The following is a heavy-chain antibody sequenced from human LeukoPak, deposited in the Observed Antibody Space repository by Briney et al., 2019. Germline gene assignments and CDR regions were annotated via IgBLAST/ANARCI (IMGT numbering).Heavy chain of an antibody. V-gene: IGHV3-21*01. J-gene: IGHJ5*02. Sequence: GGSLRLSCAASGFTFSSYSMNWVRQAPGKGLEWVSSISSSSYIYYADSVKGRFTISRDNAKNSLYLQMNSLRAEDTAVYYCARDPAIYSSSWYNWFDPWGQGTLVTVSS. CDR1: GFTFSSYS. D-gene: IGHD6-13*01. CDR2: ISSSSYI. CDR3: ARDPAIYSSSWYNWFDP.